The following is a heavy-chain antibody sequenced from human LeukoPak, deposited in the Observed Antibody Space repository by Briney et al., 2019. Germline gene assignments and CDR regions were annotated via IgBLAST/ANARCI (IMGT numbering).Heavy chain of an antibody. D-gene: IGHD1-26*01. J-gene: IGHJ5*02. CDR3: ARVAYSGTYSWFDP. CDR2: ISSGSSYM. CDR1: GFTFSDYY. Sequence: PGGSLRLSCAASGFTFSDYYMSWIRQAPGKGLEWVSSISSGSSYMYYADSVKGRFTISRDNAKNSLYLQMNSLRAEDTAVYYCARVAYSGTYSWFDPWGQGSLVTVSS. V-gene: IGHV3-11*06.